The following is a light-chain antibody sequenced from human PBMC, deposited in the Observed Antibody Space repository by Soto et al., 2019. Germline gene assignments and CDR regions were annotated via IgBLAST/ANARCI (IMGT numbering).Light chain of an antibody. J-gene: IGKJ5*01. CDR3: QHYGTSPA. CDR1: QSVSSMF. V-gene: IGKV3-20*01. CDR2: RAS. Sequence: EIVLTQSPGTLSLSPGVRATLSCKASQSVSSMFLAWYQQKPGQAPRLLIYRASSRASGIPDRFTAGGSGTDFTLTISRLEPEDFAVYYCQHYGTSPAFGQGTRLEIK.